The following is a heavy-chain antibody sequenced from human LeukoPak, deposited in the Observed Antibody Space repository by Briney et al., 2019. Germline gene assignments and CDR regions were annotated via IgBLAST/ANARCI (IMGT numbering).Heavy chain of an antibody. J-gene: IGHJ5*02. CDR1: GYTFTGYF. D-gene: IGHD3-10*01. CDR2: INPKSGGT. Sequence: ASVKVSCKASGYTFTGYFIHWVRQAPGQGLEWMGWINPKSGGTNYQQKFQDRATMTRDTSITTAYMEMSRLRSDDTAVYYCARSMLVRGVMGNYFDPWGQGTLVTVSS. CDR3: ARSMLVRGVMGNYFDP. V-gene: IGHV1-2*02.